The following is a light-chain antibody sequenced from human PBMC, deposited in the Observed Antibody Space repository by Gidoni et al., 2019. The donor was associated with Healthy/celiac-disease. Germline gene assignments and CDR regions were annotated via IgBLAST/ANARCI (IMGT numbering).Light chain of an antibody. V-gene: IGLV1-40*01. CDR3: QSYDSSLSGPYV. Sequence: SVLTQPPSVSGAPGQRVPISCTGSSSNIGAGYDVPWYPQLPGTAPKLLIYGNSTRPSGVPDRFSGSKSGTSASLAITWLQAEDEADYYCQSYDSSLSGPYVFGTGTKVTVL. CDR2: GNS. J-gene: IGLJ1*01. CDR1: SSNIGAGYD.